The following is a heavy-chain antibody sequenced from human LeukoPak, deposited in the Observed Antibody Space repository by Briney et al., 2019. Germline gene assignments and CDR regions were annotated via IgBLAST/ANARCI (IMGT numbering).Heavy chain of an antibody. CDR1: GFTLSSYA. CDR3: AKAPVTTCSGAYCYPFDY. D-gene: IGHD2-15*01. Sequence: GGSLRLSCAASGFTLSSYAMSWVRQGPGKGLEWVSAISVSGNTYHADYVKGRFTISRDSSKNTLHLQMNSLRAEDAAVYYCAKAPVTTCSGAYCYPFDYWGQGTLVTVSS. J-gene: IGHJ4*02. V-gene: IGHV3-23*01. CDR2: ISVSGNT.